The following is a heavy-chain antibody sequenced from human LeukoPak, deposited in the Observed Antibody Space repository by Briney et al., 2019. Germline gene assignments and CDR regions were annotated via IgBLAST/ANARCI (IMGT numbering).Heavy chain of an antibody. J-gene: IGHJ4*02. D-gene: IGHD3-22*01. Sequence: GASVKVSCKASGYTFTGYYIHWVRRPPGQGLEWMGWMHPNSGDTDYAQKFQGRVTMTRDTSISTAYMELSRLRSDDTALYYCTRAPSSGPFDNWGQGSLVTVSS. V-gene: IGHV1-2*02. CDR1: GYTFTGYY. CDR2: MHPNSGDT. CDR3: TRAPSSGPFDN.